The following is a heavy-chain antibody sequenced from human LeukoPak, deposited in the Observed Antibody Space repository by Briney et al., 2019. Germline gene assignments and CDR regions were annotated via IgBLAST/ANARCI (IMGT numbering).Heavy chain of an antibody. D-gene: IGHD5-12*01. CDR2: IYTSGST. CDR1: GDSISNYY. CDR3: ASGYSGYDLGAGSYYFDY. V-gene: IGHV4-4*07. Sequence: SETLSLTCTVSGDSISNYYGSWIRQPAGKGLEWIGRIYTSGSTIYNPSLKSRVTMSVDTSKNQFSLKLSSVTAADTAVYYCASGYSGYDLGAGSYYFDYWGQGTLVTVSS. J-gene: IGHJ4*02.